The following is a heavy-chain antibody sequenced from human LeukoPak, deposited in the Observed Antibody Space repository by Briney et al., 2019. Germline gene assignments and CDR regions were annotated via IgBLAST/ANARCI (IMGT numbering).Heavy chain of an antibody. J-gene: IGHJ6*02. CDR2: IIPIFGTA. CDR1: GGTFSSYA. CDR3: ARDAGRGPYYYYYGMDV. Sequence: SVKVSCKASGGTFSSYAISWVRQAPGQGLEWMGGIIPIFGTANYAQKFQGRVTITADESTSTAYMELSSLRSEDTAVYYCARDAGRGPYYYYYGMDVWGQGTTVTVSS. V-gene: IGHV1-69*13. D-gene: IGHD2-15*01.